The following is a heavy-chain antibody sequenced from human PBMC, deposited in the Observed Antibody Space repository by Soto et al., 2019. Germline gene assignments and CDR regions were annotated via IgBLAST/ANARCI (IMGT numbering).Heavy chain of an antibody. V-gene: IGHV4-61*08. J-gene: IGHJ4*02. CDR2: ISYSGST. Sequence: PSETLSLTCTVAGASVSSGGLSWSWIRQPPGKGLEWIGSISYSGSTTYYPSLRSRVTISVDTSKNQFSLRLNSVTAADTAIYFCARVTFLIVGSVFSTPFDFWGQGTLVTVSS. CDR3: ARVTFLIVGSVFSTPFDF. D-gene: IGHD1-26*01. CDR1: GASVSSGGLS.